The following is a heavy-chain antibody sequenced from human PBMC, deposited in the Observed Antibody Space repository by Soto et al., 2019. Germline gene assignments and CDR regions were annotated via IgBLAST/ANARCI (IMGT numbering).Heavy chain of an antibody. CDR3: ATDPNFYDDSAYFTSRWFHN. Sequence: VMTWISKKPGKGLEWVASISGSGDNTYYADSVKGRFAISRDNSKSTLYLQMNSLRGDDAAIYYCATDPNFYDDSAYFTSRWFHNWGQGTQLTVSS. V-gene: IGHV3-23*01. CDR1: V. J-gene: IGHJ4*02. CDR2: ISGSGDNT. D-gene: IGHD3-3*01.